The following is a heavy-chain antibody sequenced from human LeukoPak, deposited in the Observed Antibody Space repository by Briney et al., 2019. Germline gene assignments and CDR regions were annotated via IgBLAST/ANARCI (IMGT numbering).Heavy chain of an antibody. D-gene: IGHD3-3*01. J-gene: IGHJ4*02. Sequence: PGGSLRLSCAASGFTFSSYTMNWVRQAPGKGLEWVSSISSSSSYIYYADSVKGRFTISRDNAKNSLYPQMNSLRAEDTAVYYCNTIFGVVKRFDYWGQGTLVTVSS. V-gene: IGHV3-21*01. CDR1: GFTFSSYT. CDR3: NTIFGVVKRFDY. CDR2: ISSSSSYI.